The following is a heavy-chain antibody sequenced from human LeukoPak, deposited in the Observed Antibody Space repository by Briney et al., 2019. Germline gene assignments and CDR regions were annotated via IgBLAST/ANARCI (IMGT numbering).Heavy chain of an antibody. J-gene: IGHJ4*02. CDR2: IWYDGSNK. CDR3: AKEPTYYYDSSGYYLDY. CDR1: GFTFSSYG. D-gene: IGHD3-22*01. Sequence: GGSLRLSCAASGFTFSSYGMHWVRQAQGKGLEWVAVIWYDGSNKYYADSVKGRFTISRDNSKNTLYLQMNSLRAEDTAVYYCAKEPTYYYDSSGYYLDYWGQGTLVTVSS. V-gene: IGHV3-33*06.